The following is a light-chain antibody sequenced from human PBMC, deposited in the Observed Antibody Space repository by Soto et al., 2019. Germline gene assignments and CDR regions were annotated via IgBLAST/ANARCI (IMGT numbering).Light chain of an antibody. V-gene: IGKV4-1*01. CDR2: WAS. CDR1: QSVLYSSNNKNY. J-gene: IGKJ2*01. CDR3: QQYFDPPLT. Sequence: DIVMTQSPDSLAVSLGERATINCKSSQSVLYSSNNKNYLAWYQQKPGQPPKLLIYWASTRESGVSDRFSGNGSGTDFTLTISSLQAEDVAVYYCQQYFDPPLTFGQGTKLEI.